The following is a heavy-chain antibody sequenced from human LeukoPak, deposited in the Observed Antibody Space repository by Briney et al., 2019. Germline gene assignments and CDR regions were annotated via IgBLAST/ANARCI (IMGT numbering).Heavy chain of an antibody. D-gene: IGHD6-13*01. J-gene: IGHJ4*02. CDR1: GSIFSRDS. CDR2: ISSSGTTI. CDR3: ARARGEIATAGTEYYFDY. V-gene: IGHV3-48*04. Sequence: GGSLRLSCAASGSIFSRDSMNWVRQAPGKGLEWVSYISSSGTTIYYADSVKDRFTISRDNAKNSLYLQMNSLRAEDTAVYFCARARGEIATAGTEYYFDYWGQGTLVTVSS.